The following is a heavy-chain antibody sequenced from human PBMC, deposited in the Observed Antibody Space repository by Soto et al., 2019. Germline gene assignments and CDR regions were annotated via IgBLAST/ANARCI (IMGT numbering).Heavy chain of an antibody. CDR3: ARVFPLPSSSRNYYYGMDV. Sequence: PSETLSLTCTVSGGSISSYYWSWIRQPPGKGLEWIGYIYYSGSTNYNPSLKSRVTISVDTSKNQFSLKLSSVTAADTAVYYCARVFPLPSSSRNYYYGMDVWGQGTTVTV. D-gene: IGHD6-6*01. J-gene: IGHJ6*02. V-gene: IGHV4-59*01. CDR1: GGSISSYY. CDR2: IYYSGST.